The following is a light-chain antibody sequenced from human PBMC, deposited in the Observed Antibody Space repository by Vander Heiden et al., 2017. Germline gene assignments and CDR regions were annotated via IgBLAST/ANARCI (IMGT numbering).Light chain of an antibody. CDR1: QSLLHSNGYNY. J-gene: IGKJ3*01. Sequence: DLVMTQSPLSLPVPPGEPASISCRSSQSLLHSNGYNYLDWYLQKPGQSPQLLIYLGSNRASGVPDRFSGSGSGTDFTLNISRVEAEDVGVYYCRQALQSPFTFGRGTKVDIK. CDR2: LGS. CDR3: RQALQSPFT. V-gene: IGKV2-28*01.